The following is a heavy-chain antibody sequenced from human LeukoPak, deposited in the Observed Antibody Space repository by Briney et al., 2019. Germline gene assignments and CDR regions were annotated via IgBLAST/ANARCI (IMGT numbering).Heavy chain of an antibody. CDR2: ISYDGSNK. J-gene: IGHJ4*02. V-gene: IGHV3-30-3*01. Sequence: PGRSLRLSCAASGFTFSSYAMHWVRQAPGKGLEWVAVISYDGSNKYYADSVKGRFTISRDNSKNTLYLQMNSLRAEDTAVYYCARAKIVVVTLEGYDYWGQGTLVTVSS. CDR3: ARAKIVVVTLEGYDY. D-gene: IGHD3-22*01. CDR1: GFTFSSYA.